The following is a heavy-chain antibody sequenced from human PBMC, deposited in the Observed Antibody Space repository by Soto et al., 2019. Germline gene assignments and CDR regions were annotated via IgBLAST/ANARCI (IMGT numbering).Heavy chain of an antibody. J-gene: IGHJ3*02. D-gene: IGHD3-22*01. CDR1: GFTFSSYS. V-gene: IGHV3-21*01. CDR3: ATYYDSSGYYYVPDAFDI. CDR2: ISSSSSYI. Sequence: RGSLRLSCAASGFTFSSYSMNWVRQAPGKRLEWVSSISSSSSYIYYADSVKGRFTISRDNAKNSLYLQMNSLRAEDTAVYYCATYYDSSGYYYVPDAFDIWGQGTMATASS.